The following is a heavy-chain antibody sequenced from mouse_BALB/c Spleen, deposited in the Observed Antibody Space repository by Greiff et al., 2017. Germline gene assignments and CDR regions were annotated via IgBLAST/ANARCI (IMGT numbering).Heavy chain of an antibody. Sequence: EVQLQQSGAELVKPGASVKLSCTASGFNIKDTYMHWVKQRPEQGLEWIGRIDPANGNTKYDPKFQGKATITADTSSNTAYLQLSSLTSEDTAVYYCARCGGYGNYEDYWGQGTTLTVSS. J-gene: IGHJ2*01. V-gene: IGHV14-3*02. D-gene: IGHD2-1*01. CDR3: ARCGGYGNYEDY. CDR2: IDPANGNT. CDR1: GFNIKDTY.